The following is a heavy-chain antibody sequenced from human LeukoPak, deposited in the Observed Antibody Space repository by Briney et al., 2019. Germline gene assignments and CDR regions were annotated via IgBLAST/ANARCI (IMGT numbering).Heavy chain of an antibody. CDR3: TRGSMGGSGSYYKDYYYGMDV. D-gene: IGHD3-10*01. CDR1: GVSISSYY. CDR2: ILNGGST. Sequence: PSETLSLTCTASGVSISSYYWTWIRQPAGKGLEWIGRILNGGSTNYNPSLKSRLTMSVDTSKNQFSLKLNSVTAADTAVYYCTRGSMGGSGSYYKDYYYGMDVWGQGTTVTVS. J-gene: IGHJ6*02. V-gene: IGHV4-4*07.